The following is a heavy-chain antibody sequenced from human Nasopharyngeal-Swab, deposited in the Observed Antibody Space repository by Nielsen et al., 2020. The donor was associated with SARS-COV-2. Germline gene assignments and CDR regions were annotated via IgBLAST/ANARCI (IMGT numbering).Heavy chain of an antibody. J-gene: IGHJ6*02. Sequence: GESLKISCAASGFTFSSYGMHWVRQAPGKGLEWVAVISYDGSNKYYADSVKGRFTISRDNSKNTLYLQMNSPRAEDTAVYYCAKDWVGATMFYYGMDVWGQGTTVTISS. D-gene: IGHD1-26*01. CDR2: ISYDGSNK. CDR3: AKDWVGATMFYYGMDV. CDR1: GFTFSSYG. V-gene: IGHV3-30*18.